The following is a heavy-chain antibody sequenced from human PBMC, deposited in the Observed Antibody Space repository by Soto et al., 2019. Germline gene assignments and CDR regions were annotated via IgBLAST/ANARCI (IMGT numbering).Heavy chain of an antibody. D-gene: IGHD4-4*01. J-gene: IGHJ4*02. CDR3: GSAADYNSRVYYFDY. CDR1: GITFSDVA. CDR2: ISAGGRST. V-gene: IGHV3-23*01. Sequence: EVQLLESGGTLVQPGGSLRLSCAASGITFSDVAMSWVRQAPGKGLEWVSVISAGGRSTYYADSVKGRFTISRDNSKNTLFLQMNSLRAEDTAVYYCGSAADYNSRVYYFDYWGQGTLVTVSS.